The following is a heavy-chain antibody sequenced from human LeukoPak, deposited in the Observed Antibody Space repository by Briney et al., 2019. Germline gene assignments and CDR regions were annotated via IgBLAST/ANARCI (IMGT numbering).Heavy chain of an antibody. V-gene: IGHV3-72*01. CDR3: ARRGTGTTSTRTDLYYFDY. CDR1: GFTFSDHY. J-gene: IGHJ4*02. D-gene: IGHD1-7*01. CDR2: SRNKANCYTT. Sequence: PGGSLRLSCVASGFTFSDHYMDWVRQAPGKGLEWVGRSRNKANCYTTEYAASVKGRFTISRDDSKNSLFLQMNSLKTEDTAVYYCARRGTGTTSTRTDLYYFDYWGQGTLVTVSS.